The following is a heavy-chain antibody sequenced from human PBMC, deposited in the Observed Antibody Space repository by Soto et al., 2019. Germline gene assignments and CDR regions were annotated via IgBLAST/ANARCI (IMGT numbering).Heavy chain of an antibody. D-gene: IGHD1-26*01. Sequence: PSETLSLTCTFSCGSISSDYWSWIRQPPGKGLEWIGYISYSGNTNYNPSLKSLVTISVDTSKKQFSLKLRSVTAADTAVYYCARVLSGSSLFDYWGQGMLVTVSS. J-gene: IGHJ4*02. CDR3: ARVLSGSSLFDY. V-gene: IGHV4-59*01. CDR2: ISYSGNT. CDR1: CGSISSDY.